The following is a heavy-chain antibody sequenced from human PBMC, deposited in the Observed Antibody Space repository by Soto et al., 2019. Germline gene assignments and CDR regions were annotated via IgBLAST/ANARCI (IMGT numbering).Heavy chain of an antibody. CDR2: MNPNSGNT. CDR3: ASSCSGWYLY. CDR1: GYTFTSYD. V-gene: IGHV1-8*01. D-gene: IGHD6-19*01. Sequence: QVQLVQSGAEVKKPGASVKVSCKASGYTFTSYDINWVRQATGQGLEWMGWMNPNSGNTGYAQKFQGRVTMTRNTSISEDYIELSSLRSEETALYYCASSCSGWYLYGVQGTLVTVSS. J-gene: IGHJ4*02.